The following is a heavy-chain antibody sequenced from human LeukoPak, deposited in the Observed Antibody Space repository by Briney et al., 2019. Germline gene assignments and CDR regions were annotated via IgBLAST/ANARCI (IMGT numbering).Heavy chain of an antibody. CDR1: GGSISSSSYY. CDR2: IYYSGST. D-gene: IGHD6-19*01. J-gene: IGHJ4*02. CDR3: GKRERQWPSPWYFFDI. V-gene: IGHV4-39*01. Sequence: SETLSLTCTVSGGSISSSSYYWGWIRQPPGKGLEWIGSIYYSGSTYYNPSLKSRVTISVATSKTQFTLRLSSVTAADTAVYYLGKRERQWPSPWYFFDIWGQGTLVTVSS.